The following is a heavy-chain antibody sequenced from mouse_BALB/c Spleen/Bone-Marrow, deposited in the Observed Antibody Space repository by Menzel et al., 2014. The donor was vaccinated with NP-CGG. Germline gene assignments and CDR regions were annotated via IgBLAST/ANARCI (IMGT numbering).Heavy chain of an antibody. CDR2: INPGSGGT. Sequence: VQLQQSGAELVRPGTSVKVSCEASGYAFTNYLIEWVKQRPGQGLEWIGVINPGSGGTNYNEKFKAKATLTADKSSSTAYMQLSSLTSDDSAVYFCARCLTGTSAMDYWGQGTSVTVSS. CDR1: GYAFTNYL. CDR3: ARCLTGTSAMDY. V-gene: IGHV1-54*01. D-gene: IGHD4-1*01. J-gene: IGHJ4*01.